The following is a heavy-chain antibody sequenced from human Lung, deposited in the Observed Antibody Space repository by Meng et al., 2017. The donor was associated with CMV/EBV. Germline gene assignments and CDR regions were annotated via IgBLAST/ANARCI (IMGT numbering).Heavy chain of an antibody. J-gene: IGHJ3*02. V-gene: IGHV3-53*01. Sequence: ESXKISCAASEFNVTSTYMNWVRQARGRVLEWVSVIYSGGHRYYAGSVKGRFTISRDNSKNTLHLQMNSLRAEDAAMYYCARAGTSSGAYDIWGKGTSVTVAS. D-gene: IGHD6-6*01. CDR1: EFNVTSTY. CDR2: IYSGGHR. CDR3: ARAGTSSGAYDI.